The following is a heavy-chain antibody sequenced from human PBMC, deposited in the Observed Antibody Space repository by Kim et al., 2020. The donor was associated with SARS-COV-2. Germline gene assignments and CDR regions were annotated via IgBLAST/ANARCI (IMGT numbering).Heavy chain of an antibody. V-gene: IGHV3-48*03. CDR3: ARSRGDYFDY. CDR2: TI. D-gene: IGHD4-17*01. Sequence: TIYYADSVKGRFTLSRDNAKNSLYLQMNSLRAEDTAVYYCARSRGDYFDYWGQGTLVTVSS. J-gene: IGHJ4*02.